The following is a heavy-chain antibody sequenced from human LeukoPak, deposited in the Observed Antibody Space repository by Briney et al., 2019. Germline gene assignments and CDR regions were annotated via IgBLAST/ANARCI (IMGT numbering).Heavy chain of an antibody. Sequence: SETLSLTCTVSGDSISSYYWSRIRQPAGKGLEWIGRIYTSGRTNYNPSLKSRVSMSVDTSKNQFSLRLKSVTAADTAVYYCARLINKPIAATGTGPFDHWGQGTLVTVSS. J-gene: IGHJ4*02. CDR3: ARLINKPIAATGTGPFDH. D-gene: IGHD6-13*01. CDR2: IYTSGRT. V-gene: IGHV4-4*07. CDR1: GDSISSYY.